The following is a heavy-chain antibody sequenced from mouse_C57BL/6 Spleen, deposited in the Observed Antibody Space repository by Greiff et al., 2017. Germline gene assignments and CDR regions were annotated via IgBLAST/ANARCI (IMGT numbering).Heavy chain of an antibody. V-gene: IGHV1-81*01. J-gene: IGHJ3*01. Sequence: VKLQQSGAELARPGASVKLSCKASGYTFTSYGISWVKQRTGQGLEWIGEIYPRSGNTYYNEKFKGKATLTADKSSSTAYMELSSLTSEDSAVYCSARDWDGAWFAYWGQGTLVTVSA. CDR1: GYTFTSYG. CDR3: ARDWDGAWFAY. CDR2: IYPRSGNT. D-gene: IGHD4-1*01.